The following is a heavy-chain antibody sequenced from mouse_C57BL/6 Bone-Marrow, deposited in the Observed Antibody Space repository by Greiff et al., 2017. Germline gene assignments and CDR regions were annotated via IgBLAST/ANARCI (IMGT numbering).Heavy chain of an antibody. J-gene: IGHJ4*01. CDR3: ARHYDYYAMDY. CDR1: GFTFSSYG. V-gene: IGHV5-6*01. Sequence: EVMLVESGGDLVKPGGSLKLSCAASGFTFSSYGMSWVRQTPDKRLEWVATISSGGSYTYSPDSVKGRVTISRDKAKNTLYLQMSSLKSEDTAMYYCARHYDYYAMDYWGQGTSVTVSS. CDR2: ISSGGSYT.